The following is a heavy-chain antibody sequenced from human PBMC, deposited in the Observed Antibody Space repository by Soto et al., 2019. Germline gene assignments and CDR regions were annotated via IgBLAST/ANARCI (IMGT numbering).Heavy chain of an antibody. Sequence: LSLTCAISGDSVSSNSAAWNWIRQSPSRGLEWPGRTYYRSKWYNDYAVSVKSRITINPDTSKNQFSLQLNSVTPEDTAVYYCARAPLWFGELLMAYYYGMDVWGQGTTVTVSS. CDR2: TYYRSKWYN. CDR3: ARAPLWFGELLMAYYYGMDV. V-gene: IGHV6-1*01. J-gene: IGHJ6*02. D-gene: IGHD3-10*01. CDR1: GDSVSSNSAA.